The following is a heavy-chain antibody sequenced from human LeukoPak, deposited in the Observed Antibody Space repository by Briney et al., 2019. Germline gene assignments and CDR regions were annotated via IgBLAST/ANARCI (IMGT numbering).Heavy chain of an antibody. V-gene: IGHV3-21*01. Sequence: GGSLRLPCAASGFTFSSYSMNWVRQAPGKGLEWVSSISSSSSYIYYADSVKGRFTISRDNAKNSLYLQMNSLRAEDTAVYYCARIYGGNSNSAFDIWGQGTMVTVSS. D-gene: IGHD4-23*01. J-gene: IGHJ3*02. CDR2: ISSSSSYI. CDR1: GFTFSSYS. CDR3: ARIYGGNSNSAFDI.